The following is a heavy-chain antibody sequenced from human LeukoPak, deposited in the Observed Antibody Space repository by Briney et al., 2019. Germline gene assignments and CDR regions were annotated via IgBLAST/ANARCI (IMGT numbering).Heavy chain of an antibody. CDR3: ARDNHITMVRGYAFDI. J-gene: IGHJ3*02. CDR1: GFTFSSYG. D-gene: IGHD3-10*01. Sequence: GRSLRLSCAASGFTFSSYGMHWVRQAPGKGLEWVAVISYDGSNKYYADSVKGRFTISRDNSKNTLYLQMNSLRAEDTAVYYCARDNHITMVRGYAFDIWGQGTMVTVSS. V-gene: IGHV3-30*03. CDR2: ISYDGSNK.